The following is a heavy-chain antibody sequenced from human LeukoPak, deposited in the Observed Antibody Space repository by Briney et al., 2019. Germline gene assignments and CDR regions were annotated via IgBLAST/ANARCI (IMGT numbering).Heavy chain of an antibody. J-gene: IGHJ4*02. Sequence: PGGSLRLSCSASGFIFSNFGMHWVRQAPGKGLEWVADIWYDGSKRYYADSVKGRFTTSKDNSKNTLYLQLNSLRAEDTAVYYCARNGGGSYHGDYWGQGTLVTVSS. CDR2: IWYDGSKR. V-gene: IGHV3-33*01. CDR3: ARNGGGSYHGDY. D-gene: IGHD3-16*02. CDR1: GFIFSNFG.